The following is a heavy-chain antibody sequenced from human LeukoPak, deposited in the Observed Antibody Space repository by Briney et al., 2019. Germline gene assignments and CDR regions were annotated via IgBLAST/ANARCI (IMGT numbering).Heavy chain of an antibody. CDR2: INHSGST. J-gene: IGHJ4*02. CDR3: ARGGYGDYGNSDY. Sequence: PSETLSLTCAVYGGSFSGYYWSWIRQPPGKGLEWIGEINHSGSTNYNPSLKSRVTISVDTSKNQFSLKLSSVTAADTAVYYCARGGYGDYGNSDYWGQGTLVTVSS. CDR1: GGSFSGYY. D-gene: IGHD4-17*01. V-gene: IGHV4-34*01.